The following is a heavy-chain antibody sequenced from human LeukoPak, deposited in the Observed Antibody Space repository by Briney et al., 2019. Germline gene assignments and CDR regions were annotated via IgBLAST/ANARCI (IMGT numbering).Heavy chain of an antibody. J-gene: IGHJ4*02. Sequence: PSETLSLTCTVSGYSISSSYYWVWIRQPPGKGLEWIGSIFHSGSTYYNASLKSRVTISVDTSRNQFSLKLSSVTAADTAVYYCARRRDGYNEDFFDYWGQGTLVTVSS. CDR2: IFHSGST. CDR1: GYSISSSYY. V-gene: IGHV4-38-2*02. D-gene: IGHD5-24*01. CDR3: ARRRDGYNEDFFDY.